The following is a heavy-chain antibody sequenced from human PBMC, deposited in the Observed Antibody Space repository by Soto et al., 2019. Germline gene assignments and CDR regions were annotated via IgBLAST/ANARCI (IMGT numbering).Heavy chain of an antibody. Sequence: EVQLVESGGGLVQPGGSLRLSCAASGFTFSRYWMHWVRQAPGKGLVWVSRIDSYGSRTSQVDSVEGRFTISRDNAKNRLYLQMNRLRAEDTAVYYCARGWVEGLSRQPPTDYWGQGTLVTVSS. D-gene: IGHD3-3*01. CDR3: ARGWVEGLSRQPPTDY. J-gene: IGHJ4*02. CDR2: IDSYGSRT. V-gene: IGHV3-74*01. CDR1: GFTFSRYW.